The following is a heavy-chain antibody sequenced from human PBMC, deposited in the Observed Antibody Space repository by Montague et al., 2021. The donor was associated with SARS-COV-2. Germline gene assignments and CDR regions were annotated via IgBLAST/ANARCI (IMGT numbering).Heavy chain of an antibody. J-gene: IGHJ4*02. D-gene: IGHD3-10*01. CDR1: GGAFSGYS. CDR2: INHCGST. V-gene: IGHV4-34*01. CDR3: ARGARQGYGFRLGSFDY. Sequence: SETLSLTCAVYGGAFSGYSCYWIRQPPGKGLEWIGEINHCGSTNXNPSLKSRVTMSVDTSKNQFSLNLSSVTAADTAVYYCARGARQGYGFRLGSFDYWGQGTLVTVSS.